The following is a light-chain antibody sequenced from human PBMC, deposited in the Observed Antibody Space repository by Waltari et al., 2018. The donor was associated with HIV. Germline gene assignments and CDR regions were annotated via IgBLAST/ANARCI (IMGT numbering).Light chain of an antibody. Sequence: SYVLTQPPSVSMAPGQTASITCGGNNSGSERVHWYQQKPGQAPVVVVYDDSDRHSGIPERFSGSNSGDTATLTISRVEAGDEADYYCQVWHRSSDHWVFGGGTKLTVL. V-gene: IGLV3-21*02. CDR2: DDS. J-gene: IGLJ3*02. CDR1: NSGSER. CDR3: QVWHRSSDHWV.